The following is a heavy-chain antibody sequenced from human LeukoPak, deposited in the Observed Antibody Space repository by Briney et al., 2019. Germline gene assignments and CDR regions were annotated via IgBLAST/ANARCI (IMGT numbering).Heavy chain of an antibody. CDR2: IYYSGNT. CDR1: GASIRTSTFY. J-gene: IGHJ4*02. V-gene: IGHV4-39*01. Sequence: PSETLSLTCTVSGASIRTSTFYWGWIRQPPGKGLEWIGSIYYSGNTYYNPSLKSRITMSVDTSKNQFSLKLSSVTAADTAVYYCANQRVMEAAIPIDCWGQRTLVTVSS. CDR3: ANQRVMEAAIPIDC. D-gene: IGHD2-2*01.